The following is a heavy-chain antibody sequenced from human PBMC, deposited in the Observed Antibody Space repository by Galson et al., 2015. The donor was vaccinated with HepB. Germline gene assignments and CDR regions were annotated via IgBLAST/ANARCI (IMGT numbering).Heavy chain of an antibody. CDR2: ISSSSSYT. V-gene: IGHV3-11*05. CDR3: ARDGADYGGRSDAFDI. D-gene: IGHD4-23*01. Sequence: SLRLSCAASGFTFSSLAMSWIRQAPGKGLEWVPYISSSSSYTNYADSVKGRFTISRDNAKNSLYLQMNSLRAEDTAVYYCARDGADYGGRSDAFDIWGQGTMVTVSS. CDR1: GFTFSSLA. J-gene: IGHJ3*02.